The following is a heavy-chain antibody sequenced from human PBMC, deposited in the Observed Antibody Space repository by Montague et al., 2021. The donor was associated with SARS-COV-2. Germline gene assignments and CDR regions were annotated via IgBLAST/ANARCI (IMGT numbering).Heavy chain of an antibody. CDR1: GGSISSYN. D-gene: IGHD1-26*01. CDR2: IYYSGST. V-gene: IGHV4-59*01. CDR3: ARGMGGSYLYYFDY. Sequence: SETLSLTCTVSGGSISSYNWSWIRQPPGKGLEWIGNIYYSGSTNYNPSLKSRVTILVDMSKNQFSLKLSSVTAADTAVYYCARGMGGSYLYYFDYWGQGTLVTVSS. J-gene: IGHJ4*02.